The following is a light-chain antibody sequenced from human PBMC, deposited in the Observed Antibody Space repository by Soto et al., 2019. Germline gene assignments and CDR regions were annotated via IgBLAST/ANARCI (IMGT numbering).Light chain of an antibody. CDR3: SSYTSSSTLIG. CDR1: SSDVGGYNY. J-gene: IGLJ1*01. V-gene: IGLV2-14*01. CDR2: DVS. Sequence: QSVLTQPASVSGSPGQSITISCTGTSSDVGGYNYVSWCQQHPGKAPKLMIYDVSNRPSGVSNRFSGSKSGNTASLTISGLQAEDEADYYCSSYTSSSTLIGFGTGTKVTVL.